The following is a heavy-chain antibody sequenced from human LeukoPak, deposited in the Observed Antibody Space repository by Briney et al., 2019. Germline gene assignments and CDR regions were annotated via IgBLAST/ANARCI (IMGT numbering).Heavy chain of an antibody. D-gene: IGHD3-22*01. J-gene: IGHJ4*02. CDR3: ARLDDSSGYSDY. Sequence: YYMXWIRQAPGXGXEWVSYISSSSSYTNYADSVKGRFTISRDNAKNSLYLQMNSLRAEDTAVYYCARLDDSSGYSDYWGQGTLVTVSS. V-gene: IGHV3-11*06. CDR1: YY. CDR2: ISSSSSYT.